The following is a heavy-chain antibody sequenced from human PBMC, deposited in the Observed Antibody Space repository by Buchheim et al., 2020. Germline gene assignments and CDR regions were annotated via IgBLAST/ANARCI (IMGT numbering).Heavy chain of an antibody. J-gene: IGHJ6*02. Sequence: EVQLVETGGGLIQPGGSLRLSCAASGFTVSSNYMSWVRQAPGKGLEWVSVIYSGGSTYYADSVKGRFTISRDNYKNTLYLQMNSLRAEDTAVYYCARDQGSSWGGPYYGMDVWGQGTT. D-gene: IGHD6-13*01. CDR3: ARDQGSSWGGPYYGMDV. V-gene: IGHV3-53*02. CDR1: GFTVSSNY. CDR2: IYSGGST.